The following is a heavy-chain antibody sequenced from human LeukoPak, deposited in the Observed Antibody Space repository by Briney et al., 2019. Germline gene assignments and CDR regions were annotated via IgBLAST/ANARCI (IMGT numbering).Heavy chain of an antibody. CDR3: ARGYDSSGYYYRDP. D-gene: IGHD3-22*01. V-gene: IGHV4-31*03. CDR2: IYYSGSA. CDR1: SGSISSGGYY. Sequence: SETLSLTCTVSSGSISSGGYYWSWIRQHPGKGLEWIGYIYYSGSAYYNPSLKSRVTISVDTSKNQFSLKLSPVTAADTAVYYCARGYDSSGYYYRDPWGQGTLVTVSS. J-gene: IGHJ5*02.